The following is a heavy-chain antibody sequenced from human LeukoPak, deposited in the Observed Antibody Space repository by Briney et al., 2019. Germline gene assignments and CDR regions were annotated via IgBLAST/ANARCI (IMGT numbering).Heavy chain of an antibody. Sequence: SETLSLTCTVSGGSVSSVSHYWSWIRQPPGKELEWIGYIYYNGNTNYNPSLKSRVTISVDTSKNQFSLKLNSVTAADTAVYYCARRSTYGFFDSWGQGTLVTVSS. CDR1: GGSVSSVSHY. CDR3: ARRSTYGFFDS. V-gene: IGHV4-61*01. CDR2: IYYNGNT. J-gene: IGHJ4*02. D-gene: IGHD3-10*01.